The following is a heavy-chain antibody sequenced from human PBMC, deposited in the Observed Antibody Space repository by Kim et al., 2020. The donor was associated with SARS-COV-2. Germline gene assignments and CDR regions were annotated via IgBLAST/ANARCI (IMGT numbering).Heavy chain of an antibody. Sequence: ASVKVSCKASGYTFTSYDINWVRQATGQGLEWMGWMNPNSGNTGYAQKFQGRVTMTRNTSISTAYMELSSLRSEDTAVYYCARGRLLLWFGEPKYFQHWGQSTLVTVSS. CDR1: GYTFTSYD. CDR2: MNPNSGNT. V-gene: IGHV1-8*01. D-gene: IGHD3-10*01. J-gene: IGHJ1*01. CDR3: ARGRLLLWFGEPKYFQH.